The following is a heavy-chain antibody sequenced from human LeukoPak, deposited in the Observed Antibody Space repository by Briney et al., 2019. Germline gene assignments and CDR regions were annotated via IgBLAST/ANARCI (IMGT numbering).Heavy chain of an antibody. CDR1: GFTFSSYW. CDR3: TRDRDGYFDL. CDR2: SDIDGSNT. V-gene: IGHV3-74*01. J-gene: IGHJ2*01. Sequence: PGGSLRLSWSAPGFTFSSYWMHWVRQVPGKGLVWVSFSDIDGSNTRYADSVKGRFTISRDNAKNTLHLQMNSLRAEDTAVYYCTRDRDGYFDLWGRGTLVTVSS.